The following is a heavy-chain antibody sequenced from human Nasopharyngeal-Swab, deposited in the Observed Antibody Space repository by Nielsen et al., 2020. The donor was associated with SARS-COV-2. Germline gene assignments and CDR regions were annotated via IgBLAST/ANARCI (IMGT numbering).Heavy chain of an antibody. J-gene: IGHJ6*02. V-gene: IGHV1-46*01. CDR3: AREGGGEQGYSSGWHVIFTSNYYYYGMDV. CDR1: GYTFTSYY. Sequence: ASVKVSCKASGYTFTSYYMHWVRQAPGQGLEWMGIINPSGGSTSYAQKFQGRVTTTRDTSTSTVYMELSSLRSEDTAVYYCAREGGGEQGYSSGWHVIFTSNYYYYGMDVWGQGTTVTVSS. D-gene: IGHD6-19*01. CDR2: INPSGGST.